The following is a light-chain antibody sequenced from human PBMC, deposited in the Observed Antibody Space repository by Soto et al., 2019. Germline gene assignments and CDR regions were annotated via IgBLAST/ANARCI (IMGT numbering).Light chain of an antibody. CDR2: GVH. J-gene: IGLJ1*01. CDR1: SNDIGTYDY. Sequence: QAALTQPLSMPGSPGQSITISCTGNSNDIGTYDYVGWYQQLPGKAPRLLIHGVHNRSPGLSGRVSACKSGLTASLTISGLQAEDEADYYCTAFSANRVYLFGPGSKVTVL. V-gene: IGLV2-14*01. CDR3: TAFSANRVYL.